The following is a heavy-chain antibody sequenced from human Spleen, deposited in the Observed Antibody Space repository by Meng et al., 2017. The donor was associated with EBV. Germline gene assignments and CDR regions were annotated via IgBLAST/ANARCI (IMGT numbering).Heavy chain of an antibody. D-gene: IGHD1-14*01. CDR3: AGRDHAPLY. Sequence: VELQASGTVLEKASHTLSLTCAVSGASISGGGNYWSWIRQPPGKGLEWLGYIYFSGSTYYNPSLRSRITISLDTSDNHFSLKLTSVTAADTAVYYCAGRDHAPLYWGQGALVTVPS. CDR1: GASISGGGNY. J-gene: IGHJ4*02. CDR2: IYFSGST. V-gene: IGHV4-30-4*01.